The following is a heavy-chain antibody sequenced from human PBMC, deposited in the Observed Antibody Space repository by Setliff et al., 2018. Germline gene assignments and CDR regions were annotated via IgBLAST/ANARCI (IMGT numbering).Heavy chain of an antibody. D-gene: IGHD6-13*01. Sequence: AASVKVSCKASGYSFTGYYMHWVRQAPGQGLEWMGIIHTGGGSASYAPKSQGRVTMTSDTSTNTIYMEVNIVRPDDTAIYYCARGGMAAAGRKGVFEYWGQGTLVTVSS. CDR3: ARGGMAAAGRKGVFEY. CDR2: IHTGGGSA. J-gene: IGHJ4*02. V-gene: IGHV1-46*01. CDR1: GYSFTGYY.